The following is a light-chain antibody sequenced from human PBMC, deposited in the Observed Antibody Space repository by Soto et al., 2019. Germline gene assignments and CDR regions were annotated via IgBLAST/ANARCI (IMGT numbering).Light chain of an antibody. CDR2: DTS. J-gene: IGKJ2*02. CDR3: QHRSNWPRT. CDR1: QSVSTY. Sequence: EIVLTQAPATLSFSPGERATLSCRASQSVSTYLAWYQQKPCQAPRHLIYDTSSRATGIPARFSGSGSGTDFTLTIISLEPEDFAVYYCQHRSNWPRTFGQGTQLETK. V-gene: IGKV3-11*01.